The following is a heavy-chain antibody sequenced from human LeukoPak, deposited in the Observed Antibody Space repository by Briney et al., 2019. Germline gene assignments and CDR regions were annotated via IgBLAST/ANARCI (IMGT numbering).Heavy chain of an antibody. CDR1: GFTFGDYA. CDR3: ARASGSQSSAPRY. Sequence: PGGSLRLSCTASGFTFGDYAMSWFRQAPGKGLEWVGFIRSKAYGGTTEYAASVKGRFTISRDDSKSIAYLQMNSLKTEDTAVYYCARASGSQSSAPRYWGQGTLVTVSS. J-gene: IGHJ4*02. D-gene: IGHD3-10*01. CDR2: IRSKAYGGTT. V-gene: IGHV3-49*03.